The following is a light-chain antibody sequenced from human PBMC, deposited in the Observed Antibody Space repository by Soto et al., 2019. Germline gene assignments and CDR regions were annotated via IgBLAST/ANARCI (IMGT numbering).Light chain of an antibody. J-gene: IGLJ1*01. CDR2: EVS. Sequence: NSSDVGSYNLVSWYQQHPGKAPKLMIYEVSKRPSGVSNRFSGSKSGNTASLTISGLQADDEADYYCCSYAGSSTLYVFGTGTKVTVL. CDR3: CSYAGSSTLYV. V-gene: IGLV2-23*02. CDR1: SSDVGSYNL.